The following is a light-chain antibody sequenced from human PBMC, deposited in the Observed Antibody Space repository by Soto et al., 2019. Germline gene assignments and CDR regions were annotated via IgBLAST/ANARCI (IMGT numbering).Light chain of an antibody. Sequence: QSVLTQPASVSGSPGQSITISCTGSSSDVGGYNYVSWYQQHPGKAPKLMIYDVSNRPSGVSNRFSGSKSGNTASLTISGLQAEDEADYYCSSYIRSSTLYVVFAGGTKLTVL. CDR2: DVS. CDR3: SSYIRSSTLYVV. CDR1: SSDVGGYNY. V-gene: IGLV2-14*01. J-gene: IGLJ2*01.